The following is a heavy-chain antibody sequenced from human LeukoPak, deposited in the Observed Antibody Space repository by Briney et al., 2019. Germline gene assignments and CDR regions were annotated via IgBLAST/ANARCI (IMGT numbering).Heavy chain of an antibody. CDR3: AREKEPLRAFDI. D-gene: IGHD1-26*01. CDR2: INHSGST. Sequence: PSETLSLTCAVSGGSFSGYYWSWIRQPPGKGLEWIGEINHSGSTNYNPSLKSRVTISVDTSKNQFSLKLSSVTAADTAVYYCAREKEPLRAFDIWGQGTMVTVSS. V-gene: IGHV4-34*01. J-gene: IGHJ3*02. CDR1: GGSFSGYY.